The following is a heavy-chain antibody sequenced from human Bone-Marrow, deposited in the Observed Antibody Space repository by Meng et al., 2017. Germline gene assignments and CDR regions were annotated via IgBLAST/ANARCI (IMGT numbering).Heavy chain of an antibody. V-gene: IGHV4-31*01. CDR2: IYYSGST. Sequence: QGQRQGSGPGLVKPSQTLSLTCTVSGGSISSGGYYWSWIRQHPGKGLEWIGYIYYSGSTYYNPSLKSLVTISVDTSKNQFSLKLSSVTAADTAVYYCARVGYSGSRVTSYYFDYWGQGTLVTVSS. J-gene: IGHJ4*02. D-gene: IGHD1-26*01. CDR3: ARVGYSGSRVTSYYFDY. CDR1: GGSISSGGYY.